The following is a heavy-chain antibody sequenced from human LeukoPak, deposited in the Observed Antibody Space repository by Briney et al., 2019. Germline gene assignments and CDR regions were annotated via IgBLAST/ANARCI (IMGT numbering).Heavy chain of an antibody. CDR1: GFAVSSNH. Sequence: GGSLRLSCAASGFAVSSNHMNWVRQAPGKGLEWVSVIFNGGSTYYADSVKGRFTISRDNSKNTLYLQMNSLRAEDTAVYYCARDWKAAAGPFDYWGQGTLVTVSS. D-gene: IGHD6-13*01. J-gene: IGHJ4*02. V-gene: IGHV3-53*01. CDR3: ARDWKAAAGPFDY. CDR2: IFNGGST.